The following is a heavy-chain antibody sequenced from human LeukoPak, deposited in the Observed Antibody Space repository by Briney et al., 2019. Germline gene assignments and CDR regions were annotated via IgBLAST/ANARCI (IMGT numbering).Heavy chain of an antibody. D-gene: IGHD1-20*01. J-gene: IGHJ4*02. CDR1: GGTFSSYA. Sequence: PVASVKVSCKASGGTFSSYAISWVRQAPGQGLEWMGRIIPIFGTANYAQKFQGRVTITTDESTSTAYMELSSLRSEDTAVYYCARDAPNWNDIVYWGQGTLVTVSS. CDR2: IIPIFGTA. CDR3: ARDAPNWNDIVY. V-gene: IGHV1-69*05.